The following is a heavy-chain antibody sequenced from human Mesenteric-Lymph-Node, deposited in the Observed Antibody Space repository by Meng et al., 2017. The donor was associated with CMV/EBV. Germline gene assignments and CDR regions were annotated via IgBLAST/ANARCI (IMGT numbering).Heavy chain of an antibody. D-gene: IGHD3-16*01. CDR3: ARALGDHYYYYGMDV. J-gene: IGHJ6*02. Sequence: GESLKISCAASGFNFSDYYMSWIRQAPGKGLEYLSYISTSGRSIYYADPVKGRFTISRDNAKNSLYLQMNSLRAEDTALYYCARALGDHYYYYGMDVWGQGTTVTVSS. CDR2: ISTSGRSI. CDR1: GFNFSDYY. V-gene: IGHV3-11*01.